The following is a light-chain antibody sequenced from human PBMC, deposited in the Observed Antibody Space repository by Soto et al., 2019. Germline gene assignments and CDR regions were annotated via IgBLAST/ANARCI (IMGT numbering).Light chain of an antibody. J-gene: IGKJ1*01. CDR3: QQTLSFPPT. CDR1: QDVRHH. V-gene: IGKV1-6*01. Sequence: AIQMTQSPSSLSASVVHRLTISCRASQDVRHHIGWYQQTPGKAPKLLIYGASSLHSGVPSRFSGSGYGTDFTLTISSLQPEDFATYYCQQTLSFPPTFGQGTKVDIK. CDR2: GAS.